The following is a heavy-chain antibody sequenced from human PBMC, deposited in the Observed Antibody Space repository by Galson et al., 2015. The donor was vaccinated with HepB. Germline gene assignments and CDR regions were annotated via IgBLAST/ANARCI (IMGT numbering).Heavy chain of an antibody. V-gene: IGHV3-30*18. J-gene: IGHJ4*02. CDR2: ISYDGSNK. Sequence: SLRLSCAASGFTFSSYGMHWVRQAPGKGLEWVAVISYDGSNKYYADSVKGRFTISRDNSKNTLYLQMNSLRAEGTAVYYCAKSGDGSRRGMDYWGQGTLVTVSS. CDR3: AKSGDGSRRGMDY. D-gene: IGHD6-13*01. CDR1: GFTFSSYG.